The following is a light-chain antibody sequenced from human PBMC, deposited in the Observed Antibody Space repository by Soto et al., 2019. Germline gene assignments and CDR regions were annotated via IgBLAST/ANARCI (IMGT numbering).Light chain of an antibody. Sequence: EIVMTQSPATLSVAPGERATLFCRASPSDSTNLAWCPQKPGQPPRLLIYGASTRATGIPARFSGSGSGTEFSLTISSPQSEDFSIYYCHPHNKWPPKTLGQGTKVEIK. V-gene: IGKV3-15*01. CDR1: PSDSTN. CDR2: GAS. J-gene: IGKJ1*01. CDR3: HPHNKWPPKT.